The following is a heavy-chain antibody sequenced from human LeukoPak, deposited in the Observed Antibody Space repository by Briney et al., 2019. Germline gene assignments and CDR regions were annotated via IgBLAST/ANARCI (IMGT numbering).Heavy chain of an antibody. V-gene: IGHV3-23*01. CDR3: AKDRRGIVVVPAAI. CDR2: ISGSGGST. D-gene: IGHD2-2*01. CDR1: GFTFSNAW. J-gene: IGHJ3*02. Sequence: PGGSLRLSCAASGFTFSNAWMSWVRQAPGKGLEWVSAISGSGGSTYYADSVKGRFTISRDNSKNTLYLQMNSLRAEDTAVYYCAKDRRGIVVVPAAIWGQGTMVTVSS.